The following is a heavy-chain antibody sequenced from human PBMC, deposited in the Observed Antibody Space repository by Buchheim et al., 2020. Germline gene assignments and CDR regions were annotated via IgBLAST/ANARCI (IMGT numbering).Heavy chain of an antibody. Sequence: QVQLVESGGGVVQPGRSLRLSCAASGFTFSSYAMHGVRQAPGKGLEWVAVISYDGSNKYYADSVKGRFTISRDNSKNTLYLQMNSLRAEDTAVYYCARDSSVRWYPSRYGYSSLDYWGQGTL. CDR2: ISYDGSNK. V-gene: IGHV3-30-3*01. CDR3: ARDSSVRWYPSRYGYSSLDY. J-gene: IGHJ4*02. D-gene: IGHD5-18*01. CDR1: GFTFSSYA.